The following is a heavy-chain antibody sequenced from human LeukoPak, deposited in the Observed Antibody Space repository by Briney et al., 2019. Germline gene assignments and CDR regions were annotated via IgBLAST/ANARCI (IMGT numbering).Heavy chain of an antibody. CDR3: ARNGGSGTYYDGSFDY. Sequence: SETLSLTCTVSGGSISSYYWSWIRQSAGKGLEWIGRIYTSGSTNCNPSLKSRVTMSVDTSKNQFSLKLSSVTAADTAVYYCARNGGSGTYYDGSFDYWGQGTLVTVSS. CDR1: GGSISSYY. J-gene: IGHJ4*02. D-gene: IGHD1-26*01. CDR2: IYTSGST. V-gene: IGHV4-4*07.